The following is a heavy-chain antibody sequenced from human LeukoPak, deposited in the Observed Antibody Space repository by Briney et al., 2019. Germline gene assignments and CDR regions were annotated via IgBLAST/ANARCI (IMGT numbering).Heavy chain of an antibody. J-gene: IGHJ6*03. Sequence: SEILSLTCTVSGVSINSHYWSWIRQPPGKGLEWIGFIYDSGSANYKSSPESRVTMTLDTSKNQFSLKLNSVTAADTAVYYCARVLQNYYHLDVWGKGTTVTVSS. CDR1: GVSINSHY. V-gene: IGHV4-59*11. CDR3: ARVLQNYYHLDV. CDR2: IYDSGSA. D-gene: IGHD3-3*01.